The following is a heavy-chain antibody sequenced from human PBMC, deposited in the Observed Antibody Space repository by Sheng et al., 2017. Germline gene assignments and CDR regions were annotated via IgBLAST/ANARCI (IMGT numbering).Heavy chain of an antibody. CDR1: GITLSNYW. D-gene: IGHD2-15*01. J-gene: IGHJ4*02. Sequence: EVLLVDSGGGLVQPGGSLRLSCAASGITLSNYWMSWVRQAPGKGLQYVANTNQDGSETHFVDSVEGRFTISRDNTKNSLYLQMNSLRGDDMAVYYCVGGPDGFDYWGQGTLVTIS. CDR2: TNQDGSET. CDR3: VGGPDGFDY. V-gene: IGHV3-7*01.